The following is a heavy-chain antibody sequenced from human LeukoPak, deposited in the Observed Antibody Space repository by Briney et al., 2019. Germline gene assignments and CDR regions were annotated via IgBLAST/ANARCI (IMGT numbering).Heavy chain of an antibody. Sequence: GGSLRLSCAGSGFTFSSYEMNWVRQAPGKGLEWVSYISSRGDTIYYADSVRGLFTLYRDNAKNSLYLQMNSLRAEDTAVYYCARGYASAWCDYWGQGALVTVSS. CDR2: ISSRGDTI. CDR1: GFTFSSYE. V-gene: IGHV3-48*03. CDR3: ARGYASAWCDY. D-gene: IGHD6-19*01. J-gene: IGHJ4*02.